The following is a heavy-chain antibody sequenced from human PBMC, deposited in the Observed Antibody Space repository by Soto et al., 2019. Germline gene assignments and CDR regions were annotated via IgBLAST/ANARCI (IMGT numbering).Heavy chain of an antibody. Sequence: SGPTLVNPTQTLTLTCSFSGFSLNTSRVGVAWIRQPPGKALEWLAIIYWDDDRRYSPSLKTRLAITKDTTKNQVVLTMTNLDPGDTATYYCAHIMITWGGVSALDAFDMWGQGTMVTVSS. V-gene: IGHV2-5*02. CDR1: GFSLNTSRVG. J-gene: IGHJ3*02. D-gene: IGHD3-16*01. CDR2: IYWDDDR. CDR3: AHIMITWGGVSALDAFDM.